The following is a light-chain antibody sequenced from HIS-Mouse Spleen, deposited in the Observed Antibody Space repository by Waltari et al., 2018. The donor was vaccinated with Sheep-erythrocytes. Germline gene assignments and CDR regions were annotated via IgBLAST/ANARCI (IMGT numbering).Light chain of an antibody. CDR1: KLGDKY. J-gene: IGLJ2*01. V-gene: IGLV3-1*01. Sequence: SYELTQPPSVSVSPGQTASIPCSGDKLGDKYACWYQQKPGQSPVLVIYQDSKRPSGIPERFYGSNAGNTATLTISGTQAMDEADYYCQVWDSSTAVFGGGTKLTVL. CDR2: QDS. CDR3: QVWDSSTAV.